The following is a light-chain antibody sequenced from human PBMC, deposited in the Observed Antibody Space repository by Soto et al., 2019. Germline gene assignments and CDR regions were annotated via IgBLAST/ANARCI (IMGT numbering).Light chain of an antibody. CDR3: QQAATFPLT. Sequence: DIQMTQSPSSVSASVGDRVIITCRASQAFGNLVAWYQQNRGKDPKLLIYGISTLQGGVPSRFSGSESGADCTLTISSVQPEDSATYYCQQAATFPLTLGGGTDVEL. J-gene: IGKJ4*01. CDR1: QAFGNL. V-gene: IGKV1-12*01. CDR2: GIS.